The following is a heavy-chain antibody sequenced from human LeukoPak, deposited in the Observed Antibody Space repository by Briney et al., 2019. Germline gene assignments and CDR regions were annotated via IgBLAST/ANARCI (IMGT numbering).Heavy chain of an antibody. Sequence: PSETLSLTCVVYGGSFSGYYWSWIRQPPGRGREWIGEINHRGSTNRNSSLKSRVTISVDTSKNQFSLKVTTVIAADTAVYYCARVPESVGINYFDYWGQGILVTVS. V-gene: IGHV4-34*01. CDR3: ARVPESVGINYFDY. D-gene: IGHD1-26*01. CDR1: GGSFSGYY. J-gene: IGHJ4*02. CDR2: INHRGST.